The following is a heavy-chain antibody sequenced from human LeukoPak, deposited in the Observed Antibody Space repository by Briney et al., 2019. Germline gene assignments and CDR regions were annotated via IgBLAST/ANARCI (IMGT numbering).Heavy chain of an antibody. CDR1: GFTFSDFA. CDR3: TRDRNDYGDPDAFDI. Sequence: PGGSLRLSCAASGFTFSDFAMNWVRQAPGKGLEWASSITRVSTYTYYSESVQGRFTISRDNHKDLLYLQLNSLRGDDSGIYYFTRDRNDYGDPDAFDIWGQGTVVTVSS. CDR2: ITRVSTYT. D-gene: IGHD4-17*01. J-gene: IGHJ3*02. V-gene: IGHV3-21*01.